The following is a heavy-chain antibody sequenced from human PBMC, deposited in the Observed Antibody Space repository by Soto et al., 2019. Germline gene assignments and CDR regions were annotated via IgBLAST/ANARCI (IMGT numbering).Heavy chain of an antibody. CDR2: FWTDGTTK. Sequence: QVQLVESGGGVVQPGGSLRLSCDTSGFAVSSSVMHWVRQAPGKGLEWVAVFWTDGTTKYYADSVKGRFTISRDYSKNTPNLEMNSLRPEDTAVYFCARDIGHGDYLDYWGRGTLVTVPS. J-gene: IGHJ4*02. V-gene: IGHV3-33*08. CDR3: ARDIGHGDYLDY. D-gene: IGHD2-15*01. CDR1: GFAVSSSV.